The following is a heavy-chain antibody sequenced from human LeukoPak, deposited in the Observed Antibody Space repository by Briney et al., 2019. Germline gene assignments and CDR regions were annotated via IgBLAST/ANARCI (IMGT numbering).Heavy chain of an antibody. J-gene: IGHJ4*02. V-gene: IGHV1-18*01. D-gene: IGHD6-13*01. CDR1: GYTFTTYG. CDR2: ISAYNGNI. CDR3: AREPTPGIAAAGSTDLYY. Sequence: APVNLSGKASGYTFTTYGISWGRQAPGHGLGWMGGISAYNGNINYEQKLQGRVNMTTDPSTSTAYMELRSMRSDDTAVYYCAREPTPGIAAAGSTDLYYWGQGNLVTVSS.